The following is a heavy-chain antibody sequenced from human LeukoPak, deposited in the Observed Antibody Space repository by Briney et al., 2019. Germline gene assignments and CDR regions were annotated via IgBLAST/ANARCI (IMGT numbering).Heavy chain of an antibody. V-gene: IGHV4-34*01. CDR3: ARAVGTSRNFFDY. J-gene: IGHJ4*02. D-gene: IGHD4-23*01. Sequence: SETLSLTCAVYGGSFSGYYWSWIRQPPGKGLEWIGEINHSGSTNYNPSLKSRVTISVDTSKNQFSLKLSSVTAADTAVYYCARAVGTSRNFFDYWGQGTLVTVSS. CDR2: INHSGST. CDR1: GGSFSGYY.